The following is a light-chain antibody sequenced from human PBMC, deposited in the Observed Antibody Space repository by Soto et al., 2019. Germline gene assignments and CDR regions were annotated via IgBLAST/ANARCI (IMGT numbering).Light chain of an antibody. Sequence: EIVLTQSPGTLSLSPGERATLSCRASQSVSSTYLAWYQQKPGQAPRLLMYGASSRAAGILDRFSGSGSGTDFTLTISRLEPEDFAVYYCQQYGSSAPLTFGGGTKVDIK. V-gene: IGKV3-20*01. CDR3: QQYGSSAPLT. CDR2: GAS. CDR1: QSVSSTY. J-gene: IGKJ4*01.